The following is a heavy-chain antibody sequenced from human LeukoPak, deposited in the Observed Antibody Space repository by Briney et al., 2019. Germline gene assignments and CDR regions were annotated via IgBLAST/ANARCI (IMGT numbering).Heavy chain of an antibody. J-gene: IGHJ3*02. Sequence: GGSLRLSCAASGFTFSSYWMHWVRQAPGKGLVWVSRLNNDGSSTNYADSVKGRFAISRDNAKNTLYLQMNSLRAEDTAVYYCARIAWDAFDIWGQGTMVTVSS. CDR1: GFTFSSYW. V-gene: IGHV3-74*01. CDR2: LNNDGSST. D-gene: IGHD2-15*01. CDR3: ARIAWDAFDI.